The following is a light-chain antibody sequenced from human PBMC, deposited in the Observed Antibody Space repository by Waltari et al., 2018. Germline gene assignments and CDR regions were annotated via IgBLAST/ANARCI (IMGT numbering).Light chain of an antibody. CDR3: CSYAGSYTWV. CDR2: DDN. CDR1: SSDVGNYNL. Sequence: QSALTQPASVSGSPGQSITISCTGTSSDVGNYNLLSWYQQYPGKAPKVMIYDDNRRPSGVSDRFSGSKSGNTASLTISGVQAEDEANYYCCSYAGSYTWVFGGGTKLTVL. V-gene: IGLV2-23*01. J-gene: IGLJ3*02.